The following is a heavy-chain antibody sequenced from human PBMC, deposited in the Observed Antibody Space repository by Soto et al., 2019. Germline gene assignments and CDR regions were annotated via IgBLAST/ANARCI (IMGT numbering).Heavy chain of an antibody. CDR2: IYWDNDR. V-gene: IGHV2-5*02. J-gene: IGHJ3*01. CDR1: GFALTTSGVG. Sequence: QITLTESGPALVKPTETLTLTCTFSGFALTTSGVGVGWIRQPPCKALEWLALIYWDNDRRYPPSLSSRLSLTKDLSRHEVVLTMTNMDPVDTATYFCAHIEITYGGIGREDAFDVWGQGTLVTVSS. D-gene: IGHD3-16*01. CDR3: AHIEITYGGIGREDAFDV.